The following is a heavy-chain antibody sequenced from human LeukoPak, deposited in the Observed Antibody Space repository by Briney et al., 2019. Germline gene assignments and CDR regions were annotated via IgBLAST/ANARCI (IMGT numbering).Heavy chain of an antibody. V-gene: IGHV3-66*01. Sequence: GGSLRLSCAASGFTVSSNYMSWVRQAPGKGLEWVSVIYSDGSPYYADSVKGRFTISRDNSKNTLYLQMNSLRAEDTAVYYCTTDISVVTGTPFDYWGQGTLVTVSS. J-gene: IGHJ4*02. D-gene: IGHD6-19*01. CDR3: TTDISVVTGTPFDY. CDR1: GFTVSSNY. CDR2: IYSDGSP.